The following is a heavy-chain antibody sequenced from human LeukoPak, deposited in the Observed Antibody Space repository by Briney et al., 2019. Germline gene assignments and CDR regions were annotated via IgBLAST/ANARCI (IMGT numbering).Heavy chain of an antibody. V-gene: IGHV4-59*01. J-gene: IGHJ4*02. CDR2: IYYTGGT. CDR3: ARFSIYSGSSVHYLDY. D-gene: IGHD3-22*01. CDR1: GGSISGYY. Sequence: SETLSLTCTVSGGSISGYYWSWIRQSPGKGLESIGFIYYTGGTNYNPSLNSRVTISLDTSKNQFSLRLNSVTAADTAVYYCARFSIYSGSSVHYLDYWGQGTLVSVSS.